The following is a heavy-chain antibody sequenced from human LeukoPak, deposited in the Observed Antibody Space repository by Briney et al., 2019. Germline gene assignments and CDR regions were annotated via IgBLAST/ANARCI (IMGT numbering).Heavy chain of an antibody. CDR3: ASVRGYSSGWYASGFDP. J-gene: IGHJ5*02. CDR2: IYYSGST. Sequence: SETLSLTCTVSGGSISSFYWSWIRQPPGKGLEWIGYIYYSGSTNYNPSLKSRVTISLDTSKNQFSLKLSSVTAAGTAVYYCASVRGYSSGWYASGFDPWGQGTLVTVSS. CDR1: GGSISSFY. V-gene: IGHV4-59*12. D-gene: IGHD6-19*01.